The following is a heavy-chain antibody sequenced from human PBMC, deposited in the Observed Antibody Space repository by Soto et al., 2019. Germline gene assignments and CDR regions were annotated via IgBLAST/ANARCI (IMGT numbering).Heavy chain of an antibody. J-gene: IGHJ4*02. CDR1: GYTFSSYG. V-gene: IGHV5-10-1*01. D-gene: IGHD5-12*01. CDR3: ARDYCSGYSGYEPLDY. Sequence: GASVKVSCKASGYTFSSYGISWVRQAPGQGLEWMGRIDPSDSYTNYSPSFQGHVTIPADKSISTAYLQWSSLKASDTAMYYCARDYCSGYSGYEPLDYWGQGTLVTVSS. CDR2: IDPSDSYT.